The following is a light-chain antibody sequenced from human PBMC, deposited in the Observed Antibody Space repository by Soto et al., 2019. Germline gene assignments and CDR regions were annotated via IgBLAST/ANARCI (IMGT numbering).Light chain of an antibody. CDR2: EVS. J-gene: IGLJ2*01. Sequence: QSALTQPPSASGSPGQSVTISCTGTSSDVGGYNYVSWYQQHPGKAPKLMIYEVSKRPSGVPGRFSGSKSGNTASLTVSGLQAEDEADYYCSSYAGSNNVVFCGGTKVTVL. V-gene: IGLV2-8*01. CDR1: SSDVGGYNY. CDR3: SSYAGSNNVV.